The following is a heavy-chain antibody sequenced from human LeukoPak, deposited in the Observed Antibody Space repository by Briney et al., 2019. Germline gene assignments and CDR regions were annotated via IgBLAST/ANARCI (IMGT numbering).Heavy chain of an antibody. CDR1: GFTFSSYS. Sequence: EGSLRLSCAASGFTFSSYSMNWVRQAPGKGLEWVSLIRSNGSNKYYADSVKGRFTISRDNAKNTLYLQMNSLRAEDTAVYYCARDGGTDFLGPFDYWGQGTLVTVSS. J-gene: IGHJ4*02. V-gene: IGHV3-21*01. CDR3: ARDGGTDFLGPFDY. CDR2: IRSNGSNK. D-gene: IGHD3-3*01.